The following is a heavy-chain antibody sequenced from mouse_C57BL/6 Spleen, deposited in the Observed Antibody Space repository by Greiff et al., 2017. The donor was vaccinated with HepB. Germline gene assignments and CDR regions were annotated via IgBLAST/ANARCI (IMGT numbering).Heavy chain of an antibody. J-gene: IGHJ1*03. CDR1: GFTFSSYG. CDR3: ARNWHVRYFDV. Sequence: EVKLMESGGDLVKPGGSLKLSCAASGFTFSSYGMSWVRQTPDKRLEWVATISSGGSYTYYPDSVKGRFTISRDNAKNTLYLQMSSLKSEDTAMYYCARNWHVRYFDVWGTGTTVTVSS. V-gene: IGHV5-6*01. D-gene: IGHD4-1*01. CDR2: ISSGGSYT.